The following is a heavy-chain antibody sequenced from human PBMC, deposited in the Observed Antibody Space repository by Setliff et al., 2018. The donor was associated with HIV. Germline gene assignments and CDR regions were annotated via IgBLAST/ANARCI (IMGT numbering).Heavy chain of an antibody. V-gene: IGHV4-39*02. CDR3: TREGRGDPAMATTRIDY. CDR1: GDSMSSGSYF. J-gene: IGHJ4*02. Sequence: SETLSLTCSVSGDSMSSGSYFWGWIRQTPGKGLEWIGNIYYTGFAYYNPSLKSRVTISLDTSKTHFFLNLTSVTDADTAVYFCTREGRGDPAMATTRIDYWGQGKLVTV. CDR2: IYYTGFA. D-gene: IGHD1-1*01.